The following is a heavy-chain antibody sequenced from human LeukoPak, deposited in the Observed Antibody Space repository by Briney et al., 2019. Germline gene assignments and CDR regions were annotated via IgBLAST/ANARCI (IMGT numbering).Heavy chain of an antibody. CDR1: GGSISSYY. CDR2: IYYSGST. V-gene: IGHV4-59*01. Sequence: SETLSLTCTVSGGSISSYYWSWLRQPPGKGLEWIGYIYYSGSTNYNPSLKSRVTISVDTSKNQFSLKLSSVTAADTAVYYCARTYSSSSNDYWGQGTLVTVSS. J-gene: IGHJ4*02. CDR3: ARTYSSSSNDY. D-gene: IGHD6-6*01.